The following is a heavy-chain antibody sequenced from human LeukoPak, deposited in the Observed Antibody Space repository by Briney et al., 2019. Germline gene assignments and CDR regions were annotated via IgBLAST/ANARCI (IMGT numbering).Heavy chain of an antibody. J-gene: IGHJ3*02. CDR1: GFTFSDYY. CDR3: AREGSGSSSWYLHDAFDI. V-gene: IGHV3-11*01. CDR2: ISSSGSTI. D-gene: IGHD6-13*01. Sequence: GGSLRLSCAASGFTFSDYYMSWIRQAPGKGLEWVSYISSSGSTIYYADSVKGRFTISRDNAKNSLYLQMNSLRAEDTAVYYCAREGSGSSSWYLHDAFDIWGQGTMVTVSS.